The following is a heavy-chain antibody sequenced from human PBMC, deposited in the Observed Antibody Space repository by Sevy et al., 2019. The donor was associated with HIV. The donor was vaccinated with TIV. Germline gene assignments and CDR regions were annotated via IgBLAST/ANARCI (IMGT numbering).Heavy chain of an antibody. Sequence: GGSLRLSCAAYGFTFSSYGMHWVRQAPGKGLEWVALIWFDGSNRLYADSVKGRFTFSRDNSKNTLYLQMNSLTAEYTAIYYCAREKIEVGSAFDIWGPGTLVTVSS. CDR2: IWFDGSNR. V-gene: IGHV3-33*01. J-gene: IGHJ3*02. CDR3: AREKIEVGSAFDI. CDR1: GFTFSSYG. D-gene: IGHD3-22*01.